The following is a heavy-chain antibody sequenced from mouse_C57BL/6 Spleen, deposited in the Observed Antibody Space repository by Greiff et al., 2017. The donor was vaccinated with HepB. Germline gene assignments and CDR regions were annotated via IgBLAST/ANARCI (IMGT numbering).Heavy chain of an antibody. J-gene: IGHJ2*01. V-gene: IGHV14-1*01. Sequence: VQLQQSGAELVRPGASVKLSCTASGFNIKDYYMHWVKQRPEQGLEWIGRIDPEDGDTEYAPKFQGKATMTADTSSNTAYLQLSSLTSEDTAVYYCTRYDYDGHFDYWGQGTTLTVSS. CDR2: IDPEDGDT. CDR3: TRYDYDGHFDY. CDR1: GFNIKDYY. D-gene: IGHD2-4*01.